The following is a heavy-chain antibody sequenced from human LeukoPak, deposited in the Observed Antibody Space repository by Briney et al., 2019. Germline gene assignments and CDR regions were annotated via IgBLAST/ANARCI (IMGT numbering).Heavy chain of an antibody. CDR2: IDRNSATI. CDR1: GFTFSTSS. Sequence: PGGSLRLSCAASGFTFSTSSMSWVRQAPGKGLEWVSYIDRNSATIYYADSVRGRFTISRDNAENSLHLQMNSLTDEDTAVYYCARAPMVRGVITAFDQWGQGTLVTVRS. J-gene: IGHJ4*02. V-gene: IGHV3-48*02. D-gene: IGHD3-10*01. CDR3: ARAPMVRGVITAFDQ.